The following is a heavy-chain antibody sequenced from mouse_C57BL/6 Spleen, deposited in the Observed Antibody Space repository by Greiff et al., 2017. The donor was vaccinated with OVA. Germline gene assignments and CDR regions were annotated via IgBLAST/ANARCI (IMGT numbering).Heavy chain of an antibody. V-gene: IGHV1-80*01. J-gene: IGHJ3*01. CDR2: IYPGDGDT. CDR1: GYAFSSYW. CDR3: ARNYYGSSYPFAY. D-gene: IGHD1-1*01. Sequence: LQESGAELVKPGASVKISCKASGYAFSSYWMNWVKQRPGKGLEWIGQIYPGDGDTNYNGKFKGKATLTADKSSSTAYMQLSSLTSEDSAVYFCARNYYGSSYPFAYWGQGTLVTVSA.